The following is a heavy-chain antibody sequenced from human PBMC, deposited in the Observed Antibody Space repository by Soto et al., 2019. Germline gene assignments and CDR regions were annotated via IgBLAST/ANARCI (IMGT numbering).Heavy chain of an antibody. CDR3: ARHGYYGSGSYTYYYYYYGMDA. V-gene: IGHV5-10-1*01. Sequence: GESLKISCKGSGYSFTSYWISWVRQMPGKGLEWMGRIDPSDSYTNYSPSFQGHVTISADKSISTAYLQWSSLKASDTAMYYCARHGYYGSGSYTYYYYYYGMDAWGQGTTVTV. J-gene: IGHJ6*02. CDR1: GYSFTSYW. CDR2: IDPSDSYT. D-gene: IGHD3-10*01.